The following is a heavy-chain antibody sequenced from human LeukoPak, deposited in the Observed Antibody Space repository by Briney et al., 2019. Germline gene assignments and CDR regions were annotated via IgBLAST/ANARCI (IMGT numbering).Heavy chain of an antibody. V-gene: IGHV3-30*02. J-gene: IGHJ4*02. D-gene: IGHD3-10*01. CDR1: GFTFSSYG. CDR3: AKMAYASGSYGGEDY. CDR2: IRYDGSYK. Sequence: GGSLRLSCAASGFTFSSYGMHWVRQAPGKGLEWVAFIRYDGSYKYYADSVKGRFTISRDNSKNTLYLQMNSLRTDDTAVYYCAKMAYASGSYGGEDYWGQGTLVTVSS.